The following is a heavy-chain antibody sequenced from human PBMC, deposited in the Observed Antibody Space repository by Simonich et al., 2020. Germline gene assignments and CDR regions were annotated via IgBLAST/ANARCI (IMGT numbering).Heavy chain of an antibody. CDR1: GYSISSGYY. D-gene: IGHD6-13*01. V-gene: IGHV4-38-2*01. CDR3: ARVGYSNYYYYGMDV. CDR2: IYHSGRT. Sequence: QVQLQESGPGLVKPSETLSLTCAVSGYSISSGYYWGCIRQPPGKGLGWIGSIYHSGRTTYNPSLKSRGTRSLNTSKNQFSLKLSYVTAADTAVYYCARVGYSNYYYYGMDVWGQGTTVTVSS. J-gene: IGHJ6*02.